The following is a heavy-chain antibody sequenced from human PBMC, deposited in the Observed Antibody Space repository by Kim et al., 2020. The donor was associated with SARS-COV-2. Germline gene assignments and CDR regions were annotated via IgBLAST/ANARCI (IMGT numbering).Heavy chain of an antibody. CDR2: ITSDGITY. CDR3: AYQWSGCYFAFEV. CDR1: GFTLNNYG. Sequence: GGSLRLSCAASGFTLNNYGMTWVRQAPGKGLEWVSFITSDGITYYDEDFVGGRATITSDYTNNPPLLIHSRRIDDNAVEYYGAYQWSGCYFAFEVWG. V-gene: IGHV3-23*03. D-gene: IGHD3-10*01. J-gene: IGHJ3*01.